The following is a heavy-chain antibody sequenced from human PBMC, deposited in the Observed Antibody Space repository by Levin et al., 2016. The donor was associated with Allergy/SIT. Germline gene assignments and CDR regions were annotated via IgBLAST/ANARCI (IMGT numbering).Heavy chain of an antibody. V-gene: IGHV4-34*01. CDR1: GGSFSGYY. CDR2: INHSGST. D-gene: IGHD2-21*02. J-gene: IGHJ6*02. Sequence: SETLSLTCAVYGGSFSGYYWSWIRQPPGKGLEWIGEINHSGSTNYNPSLKSRVTISVDTSKNQFSLKLSSVTAADTAVYYCARPPYCGGDCYSPDYYYGMDVWGQGTTVTVSS. CDR3: ARPPYCGGDCYSPDYYYGMDV.